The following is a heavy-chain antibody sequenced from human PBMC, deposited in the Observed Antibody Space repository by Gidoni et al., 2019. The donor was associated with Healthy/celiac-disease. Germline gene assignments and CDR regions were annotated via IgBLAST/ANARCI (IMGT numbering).Heavy chain of an antibody. D-gene: IGHD6-13*01. J-gene: IGHJ6*02. CDR3: ARDSGPIAAAAKGPYYYYGMDV. Sequence: QVQLVQSGAEVKKPGSSVKVSCKASGGTFSRYAISWVRQAPGQGLEWMGGIIPIFGTANYAQKFQGRVTITADESTSTAYMELSSLRSEDTAVYYCARDSGPIAAAAKGPYYYYGMDVWGQGTTVTVSS. CDR2: IIPIFGTA. V-gene: IGHV1-69*01. CDR1: GGTFSRYA.